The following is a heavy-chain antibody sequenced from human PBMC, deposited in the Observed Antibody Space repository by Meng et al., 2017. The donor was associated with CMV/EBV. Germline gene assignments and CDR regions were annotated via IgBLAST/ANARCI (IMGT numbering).Heavy chain of an antibody. CDR1: GGSIRSGSYY. D-gene: IGHD3-3*01. CDR2: IYTSGST. Sequence: QVQLQGAGPVLGKPLQDLSLSCAVFGGSIRSGSYYWSWIRQPAGKGLEWIGRIYTSGSTNYNPSLKSRVTISVDTSKNQFSLKLSSVTAADTAVYYCARSRWSDGFRFDPWGQGTLVTASS. V-gene: IGHV4-61*02. CDR3: ARSRWSDGFRFDP. J-gene: IGHJ5*02.